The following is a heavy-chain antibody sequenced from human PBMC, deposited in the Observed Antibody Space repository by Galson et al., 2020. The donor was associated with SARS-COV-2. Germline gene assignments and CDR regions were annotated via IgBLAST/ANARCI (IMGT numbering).Heavy chain of an antibody. CDR1: GGSFSGYY. D-gene: IGHD3-10*01. CDR2: INHSGSS. Sequence: SETLSLTCAVYGGSFSGYYWTWIRQPPGKGLEWIGEINHSGSSNYNPSLKSRVTMSVDTSKNQFSLKLSSVTAADTGVYYCAKRNELVWLVQLLLSNYNYGMGVWGQGTTVTVSS. V-gene: IGHV4-34*01. CDR3: AKRNELVWLVQLLLSNYNYGMGV. J-gene: IGHJ6*02.